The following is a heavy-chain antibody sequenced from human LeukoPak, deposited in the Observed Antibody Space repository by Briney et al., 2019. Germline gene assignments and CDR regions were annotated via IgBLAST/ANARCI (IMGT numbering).Heavy chain of an antibody. CDR1: GFTFSLYA. CDR2: ISGSSTTI. D-gene: IGHD1-26*01. Sequence: GGSLRLSCAASGFTFSLYAMTWVRQAPGKGLEWVSYISGSSTTIHYADSVKGRFTISRDSAKNSLYLQMNSLRAEDTAVYYCARDPYSGSYGADYYYYMDVWGKGTTVTISS. V-gene: IGHV3-48*01. J-gene: IGHJ6*03. CDR3: ARDPYSGSYGADYYYYMDV.